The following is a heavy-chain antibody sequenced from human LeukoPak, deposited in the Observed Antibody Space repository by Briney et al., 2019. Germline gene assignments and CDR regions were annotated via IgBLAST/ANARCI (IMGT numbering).Heavy chain of an antibody. CDR3: ASITTTPGSY. CDR1: GGSFSGYY. Sequence: SETLSLTCAVYGGSFSGYYWSWIRQPPGKGLEWIGEINHSGSTNYNPSLKSRVTISVDTSKNQFSLKLSSVTAADTAVYYCASITTTPGSYWGQGTLVTVSS. J-gene: IGHJ4*02. CDR2: INHSGST. V-gene: IGHV4-34*01. D-gene: IGHD1-14*01.